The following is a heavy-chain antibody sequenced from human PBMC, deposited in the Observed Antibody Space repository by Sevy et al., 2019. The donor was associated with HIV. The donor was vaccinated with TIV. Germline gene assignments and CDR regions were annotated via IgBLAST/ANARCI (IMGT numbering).Heavy chain of an antibody. CDR3: ASFSGNYYLDY. CDR2: IYHSGST. V-gene: IGHV4-30-2*01. CDR1: GGSISSGGYS. J-gene: IGHJ4*02. Sequence: SETLSLTCAVSGGSISSGGYSWSWIRQPPGKGLEWIGYIYHSGSTHYNPSLKSRVTISVDRSKNQFSLKLSSVTAADTAVYYCASFSGNYYLDYWGQGTLVTVSS. D-gene: IGHD3-10*01.